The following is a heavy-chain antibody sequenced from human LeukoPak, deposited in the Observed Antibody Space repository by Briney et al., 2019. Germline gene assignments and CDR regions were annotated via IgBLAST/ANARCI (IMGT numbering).Heavy chain of an antibody. CDR2: IKQDGSEK. CDR1: GLTFSSHW. J-gene: IGHJ3*02. CDR3: ARESPDDAFDI. V-gene: IGHV3-7*03. Sequence: GGSLRLSCAASGLTFSSHWMHWVRQAPGKGLEWVANIKQDGSEKYYVDSVKGRFTISRDNAKNSLYLQMNSLRAEDTAVYYCARESPDDAFDIWGQGTMVTVSS.